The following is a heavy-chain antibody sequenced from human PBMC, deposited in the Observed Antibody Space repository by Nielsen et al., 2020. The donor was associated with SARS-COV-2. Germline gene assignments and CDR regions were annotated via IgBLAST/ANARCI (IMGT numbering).Heavy chain of an antibody. D-gene: IGHD5-18*01. CDR1: GGPISSGGYY. CDR3: ARRRGYSSGFEFAFEI. CDR2: IYYSGRT. Sequence: SETLSLTCTVSGGPISSGGYYWRWIRQHPGKGLEWIGYIYYSGRTYYNPSLKSRLTISVDTSKNQFSLKLSSVTTADTAVYYCARRRGYSSGFEFAFEIWGQGTMVTVSS. V-gene: IGHV4-31*03. J-gene: IGHJ3*02.